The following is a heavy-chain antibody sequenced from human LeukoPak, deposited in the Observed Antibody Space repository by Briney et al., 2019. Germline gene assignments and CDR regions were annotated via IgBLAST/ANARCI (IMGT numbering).Heavy chain of an antibody. D-gene: IGHD4-17*01. J-gene: IGHJ6*02. CDR1: GSTFSSYW. Sequence: GGSLRLSCAASGSTFSSYWMSWVRQAPGKGLEWVANIKQDGSEKYYVDSVKGRFTISRDNAKNSLYLQMNSLRAEDTAVYYCAREVTTTNFYYYYYGMDVWGQGTTVTVSS. V-gene: IGHV3-7*03. CDR3: AREVTTTNFYYYYYGMDV. CDR2: IKQDGSEK.